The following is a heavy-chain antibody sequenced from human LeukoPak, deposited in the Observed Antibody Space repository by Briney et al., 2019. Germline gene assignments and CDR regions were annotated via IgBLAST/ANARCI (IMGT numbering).Heavy chain of an antibody. CDR2: ITSSGSYI. J-gene: IGHJ4*02. CDR1: GFSFSTYS. Sequence: GGSLRLSCAASGFSFSTYSMNWVRQAPGKGLEWVSSITSSGSYIYYADSVKGRFTISRDNARNSLYLQMNSLRDEDTAVYYCARDDCSSTSCYPPFDYWGQGTLVTVSS. D-gene: IGHD2-2*01. CDR3: ARDDCSSTSCYPPFDY. V-gene: IGHV3-21*01.